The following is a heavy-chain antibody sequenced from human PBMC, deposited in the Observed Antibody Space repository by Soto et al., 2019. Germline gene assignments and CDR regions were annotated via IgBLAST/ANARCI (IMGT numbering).Heavy chain of an antibody. J-gene: IGHJ4*02. V-gene: IGHV3-23*01. D-gene: IGHD3-3*01. CDR1: GFTFSNYG. CDR2: ISGGGGST. Sequence: GGSLRLSCEASGFTFSNYGMNWVRQAPGKGLEWVSSISGGGGSTFYADSVKGRFTISRDNSKNTLYLQMNSLRAEDTAVYHCAKGGLTQLLEWLLPDYWGQGALVTVSS. CDR3: AKGGLTQLLEWLLPDY.